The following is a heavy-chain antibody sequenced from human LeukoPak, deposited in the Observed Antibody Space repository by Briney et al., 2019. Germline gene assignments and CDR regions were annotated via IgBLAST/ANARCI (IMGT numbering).Heavy chain of an antibody. CDR1: GYTFTGYH. V-gene: IGHV1-2*02. D-gene: IGHD2-15*01. Sequence: ASVKVSCKASGYTFTGYHMHWVRQAPGQGLEWMGWINPNSGGTNYAQKFQGRVTMTRDTSISTAYMELSRLRSDDTAVYYCARRWGYCSGGSCSSGFFFDYWGQGTLVTVSS. J-gene: IGHJ4*02. CDR3: ARRWGYCSGGSCSSGFFFDY. CDR2: INPNSGGT.